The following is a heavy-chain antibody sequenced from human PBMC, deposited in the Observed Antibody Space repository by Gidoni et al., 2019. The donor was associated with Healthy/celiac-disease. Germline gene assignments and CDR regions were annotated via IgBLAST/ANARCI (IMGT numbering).Heavy chain of an antibody. J-gene: IGHJ4*02. CDR2: IKKDGSEK. CDR3: ARDGLDDFWSGYSDY. CDR1: GFTFSSYW. D-gene: IGHD3-3*01. V-gene: IGHV3-7*01. Sequence: EVQLVESGGGLVQPGGSLRLSCAASGFTFSSYWRSWVRQAPGKGLEWVANIKKDGSEKYYVDSVKGRFTISRDNAKNSLYLQMNSLRAEDTAVYYCARDGLDDFWSGYSDYWGQGTLVTVSS.